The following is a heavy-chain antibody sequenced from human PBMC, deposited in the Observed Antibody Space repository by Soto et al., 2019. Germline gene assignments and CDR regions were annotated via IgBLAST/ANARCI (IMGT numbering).Heavy chain of an antibody. Sequence: PPETLSLTCTVSGGSISSGGYYWSWIRQHPGKGLEWIGYIYYSGATYYNPSLKGRVTISVDTSKNQFSLKLSSVTAADTAVYYCARGGLGYCSGGSCYSAELSRYYYGMDVWGQGTTVT. CDR1: GGSISSGGYY. CDR2: IYYSGAT. D-gene: IGHD2-15*01. CDR3: ARGGLGYCSGGSCYSAELSRYYYGMDV. V-gene: IGHV4-31*03. J-gene: IGHJ6*02.